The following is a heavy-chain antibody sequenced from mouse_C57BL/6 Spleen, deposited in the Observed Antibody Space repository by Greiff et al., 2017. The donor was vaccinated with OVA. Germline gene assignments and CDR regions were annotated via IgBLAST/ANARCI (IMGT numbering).Heavy chain of an antibody. CDR1: GFNIKDYY. D-gene: IGHD3-2*02. V-gene: IGHV14-1*01. CDR3: TTWSSGYAMDY. CDR2: IDPEDGDT. J-gene: IGHJ4*01. Sequence: VQLQQSGAELVRPGASVKLSCTASGFNIKDYYMHWVKQRPEQGLEWIGRIDPEDGDTEYAPKFQGKATMTADTSSNTAYLQLSSLTTEDTAVYYCTTWSSGYAMDYWGQGTSVTVSS.